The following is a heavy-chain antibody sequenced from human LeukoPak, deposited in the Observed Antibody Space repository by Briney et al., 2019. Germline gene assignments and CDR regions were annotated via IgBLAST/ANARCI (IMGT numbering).Heavy chain of an antibody. Sequence: GGSLRLSCAASGFTFSSYEMNWVRQAPGKGLEWVSYISSSGSTIYYADSVKGRFTISRDNAKNSLYLQMNSLRAEDTAVYYCAGGPVVAVALDYWGQGTLVTVSS. CDR1: GFTFSSYE. CDR2: ISSSGSTI. D-gene: IGHD2-15*01. V-gene: IGHV3-48*03. CDR3: AGGPVVAVALDY. J-gene: IGHJ4*02.